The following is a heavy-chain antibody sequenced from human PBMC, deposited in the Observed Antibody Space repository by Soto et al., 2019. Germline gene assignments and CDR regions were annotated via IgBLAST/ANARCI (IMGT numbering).Heavy chain of an antibody. D-gene: IGHD3-10*01. CDR2: IIPIFGTA. CDR3: AKALTMASPNWFDP. Sequence: QLVQSGAEVKKPGSSVKVSCKASGGPFSTYAISWVRQAPGQGLEWMGGIIPIFGTANYAQRFLGRVTISADDSTSTAYMELRSLTSDDTAVYYCAKALTMASPNWFDPWGQGPQVTVSS. J-gene: IGHJ5*02. CDR1: GGPFSTYA. V-gene: IGHV1-69*01.